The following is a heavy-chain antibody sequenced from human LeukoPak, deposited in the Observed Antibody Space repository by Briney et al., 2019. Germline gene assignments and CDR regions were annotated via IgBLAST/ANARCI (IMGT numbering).Heavy chain of an antibody. D-gene: IGHD2-21*02. CDR3: ATARELPCGGDCYSLDRWISYFDY. V-gene: IGHV5-51*01. Sequence: GESLKISCKGSGYSFTSYWIGWVRQMPGKGLEWMGIIYPGDSDTRYSPSFQGQVTISADKSISTAYLQWSSLKASDTAMYYCATARELPCGGDCYSLDRWISYFDYWGQGTLVTVSS. CDR1: GYSFTSYW. J-gene: IGHJ4*02. CDR2: IYPGDSDT.